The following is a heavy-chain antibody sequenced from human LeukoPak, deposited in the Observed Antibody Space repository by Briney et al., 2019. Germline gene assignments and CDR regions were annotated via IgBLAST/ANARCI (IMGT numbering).Heavy chain of an antibody. J-gene: IGHJ4*02. V-gene: IGHV3-30*02. CDR2: IRYDGSNK. CDR1: GFTFSTYG. Sequence: GGSLRLSCAASGFTFSTYGMHWVRQAPGKGLEGVAFIRYDGSNKYYADCVKGRFTISRDNSKNTLYLQMNSLRAEDTAVYYCARVRKSVSPQRWLQPSDYWGQGTLVTVSS. CDR3: ARVRKSVSPQRWLQPSDY. D-gene: IGHD5-24*01.